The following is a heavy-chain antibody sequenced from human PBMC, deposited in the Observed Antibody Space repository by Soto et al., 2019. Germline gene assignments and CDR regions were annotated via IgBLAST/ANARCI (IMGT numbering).Heavy chain of an antibody. J-gene: IGHJ6*02. D-gene: IGHD3-16*01. Sequence: ASVKVSCKASGGTFSSYTISWVRQAPGQGLEWMGWINTYNGNTNYAQNLQGRVTLTTDTSTSTAYMELASLRSNDTAIYYCAMVDVYVTPSPQDVWGQGTTVTVSS. CDR3: AMVDVYVTPSPQDV. V-gene: IGHV1-18*01. CDR2: INTYNGNT. CDR1: GGTFSSYT.